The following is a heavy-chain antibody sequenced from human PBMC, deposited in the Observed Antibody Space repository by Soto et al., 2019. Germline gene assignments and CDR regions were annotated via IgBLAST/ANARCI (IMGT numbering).Heavy chain of an antibody. D-gene: IGHD3-22*01. CDR2: ISYDGSNK. J-gene: IGHJ4*02. Sequence: GGTLRLSCAASGFTFSSYAMTWVRQAPGKGLEWVAVISYDGSNKYYADSVKGRFTISRDNSKNTLYLQMNSLRAKDTAVYYCARDQNYDSSGYPDYWGQGTLVTVSS. V-gene: IGHV3-30-3*01. CDR1: GFTFSSYA. CDR3: ARDQNYDSSGYPDY.